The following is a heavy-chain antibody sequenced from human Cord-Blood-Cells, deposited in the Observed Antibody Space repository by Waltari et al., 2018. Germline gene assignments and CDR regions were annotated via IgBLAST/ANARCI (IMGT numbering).Heavy chain of an antibody. Sequence: EVQLVQSGAEVKKPGESLKISCKGSGYSFTSYWIGWVRQLAGKGLEWMGIIYPGDSDTRYSPSFQGQVTISADKSISTAYLQWSSLKASDTAMYYCARQDSGSYYSHRPGFDYWGQGTLVTVSS. V-gene: IGHV5-51*01. CDR3: ARQDSGSYYSHRPGFDY. CDR1: GYSFTSYW. J-gene: IGHJ4*02. D-gene: IGHD1-26*01. CDR2: IYPGDSDT.